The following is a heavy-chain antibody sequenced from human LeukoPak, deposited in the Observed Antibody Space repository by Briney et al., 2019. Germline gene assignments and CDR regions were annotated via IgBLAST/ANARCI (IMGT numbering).Heavy chain of an antibody. D-gene: IGHD3-22*01. J-gene: IGHJ4*02. CDR3: ARHGLYYYDSSGYYPTNFDY. CDR2: IYTSGST. Sequence: SETLSLTCTVSGGSISSYYWSWIRQPAGKGLEWIGRIYTSGSTNYNPSLKSRVTMSVDTSKNQFSLKLSSVTAADTAVYYCARHGLYYYDSSGYYPTNFDYWGQGTLVTVSS. CDR1: GGSISSYY. V-gene: IGHV4-4*07.